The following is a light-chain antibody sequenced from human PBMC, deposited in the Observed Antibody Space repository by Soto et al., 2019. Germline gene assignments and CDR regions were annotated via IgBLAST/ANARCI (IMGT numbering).Light chain of an antibody. J-gene: IGKJ2*03. CDR2: SGS. CDR1: QDINVY. V-gene: IGKV1-39*01. CDR3: QHAYVAPYS. Sequence: DIQMTQSPSSVSASLGDTVTITCRASQDINVYLTWYQQKPGEVPKLLIYSGSTLHSGVPSRFTGSGSETDFTLTIRSLQPEDFATFYCQHAYVAPYSFGQGTKVDI.